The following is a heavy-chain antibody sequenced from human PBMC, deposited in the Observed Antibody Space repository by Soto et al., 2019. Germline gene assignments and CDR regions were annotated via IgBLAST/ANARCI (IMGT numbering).Heavy chain of an antibody. D-gene: IGHD6-25*01. V-gene: IGHV4-39*01. CDR2: MYYSGTT. CDR1: RGSISSSDFY. CDR3: AVVDSTGNWFDP. Sequence: QLQLQESGPGLVKPSETLSLTCTVSRGSISSSDFYWGWLRQTPGKGLEFIGSMYYSGTTYYNPSLKSRVTISVDTSKNQFTLKLISVTAADTAVYYCAVVDSTGNWFDPWGEGALVTVSS. J-gene: IGHJ5*02.